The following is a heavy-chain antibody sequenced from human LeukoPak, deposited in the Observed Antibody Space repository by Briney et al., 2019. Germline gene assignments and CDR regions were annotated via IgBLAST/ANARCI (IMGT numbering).Heavy chain of an antibody. V-gene: IGHV1-18*01. CDR3: AREGSLHHSGDHYLSWFDP. CDR1: GFTFNTYG. Sequence: GASVKVSCKTSGFTFNTYGIAWVRQAPGQGLEWMEWISAYNGNTNYAQNLQDRVTMTTDTSTTTAYMELRGLRSDDTAVYYCAREGSLHHSGDHYLSWFDPWGQGTLVTVSP. CDR2: ISAYNGNT. J-gene: IGHJ5*02. D-gene: IGHD2-15*01.